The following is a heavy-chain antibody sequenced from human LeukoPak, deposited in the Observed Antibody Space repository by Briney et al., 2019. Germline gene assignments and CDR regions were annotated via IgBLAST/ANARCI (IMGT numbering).Heavy chain of an antibody. CDR2: IYHSGST. CDR3: AGGPILSTRTDYFDY. V-gene: IGHV4-30-2*01. CDR1: GVSVSSDLYS. J-gene: IGHJ4*02. D-gene: IGHD3-3*01. Sequence: SQTLSLTCTLSGVSVSSDLYSWSWIRQPPGKGLEWIGYIYHSGSTYYNPSLKSRVTISVDRSKNQFSLKLSSVTAADTAVYYYAGGPILSTRTDYFDYWGQGTLVTVSS.